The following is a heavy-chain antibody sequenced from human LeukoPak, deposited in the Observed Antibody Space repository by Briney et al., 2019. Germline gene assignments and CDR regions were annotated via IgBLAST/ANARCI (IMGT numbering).Heavy chain of an antibody. D-gene: IGHD1-26*01. CDR2: INPNSGGT. J-gene: IGHJ4*02. V-gene: IGHV1-2*02. Sequence: ASVKVSCKASGYTFTGYYMHWVRQAPGQGLEWMGWINPNSGGTNYAQKFQGRVTMTRDTSISTAYMELSRLRSDDTAVYYCARAKAGSYYGEFDYWAREPWSPSPQ. CDR1: GYTFTGYY. CDR3: ARAKAGSYYGEFDY.